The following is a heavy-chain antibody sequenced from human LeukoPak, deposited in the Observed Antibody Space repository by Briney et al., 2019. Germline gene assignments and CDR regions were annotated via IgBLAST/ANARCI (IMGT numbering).Heavy chain of an antibody. D-gene: IGHD6-19*01. V-gene: IGHV1-2*02. CDR3: ARERLAVAGFGFDY. J-gene: IGHJ4*02. Sequence: ASVKVSCKASGYTFTGYYMHWVRHAHGQGLEWMGWINPNSGGTNYAQKFQGRVTMTRDTSISTAYMELSRLRSDDTAVYYCARERLAVAGFGFDYWGQGTLVTVSS. CDR1: GYTFTGYY. CDR2: INPNSGGT.